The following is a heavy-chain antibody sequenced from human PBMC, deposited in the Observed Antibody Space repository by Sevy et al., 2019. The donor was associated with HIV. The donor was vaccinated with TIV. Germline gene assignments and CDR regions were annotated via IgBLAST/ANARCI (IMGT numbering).Heavy chain of an antibody. J-gene: IGHJ6*02. CDR2: IWYDGSNK. Sequence: GGYLRLSCAASGFTFSSYGMHWVRQAPGKGLEWVAVIWYDGSNKYYADSVKGRFTISRDNSKNTLYLQMNSLRAEDTAVYYCARGDCSGGSCYLEGYYYGMDVWGQGTTVTVSS. D-gene: IGHD2-15*01. CDR1: GFTFSSYG. V-gene: IGHV3-33*01. CDR3: ARGDCSGGSCYLEGYYYGMDV.